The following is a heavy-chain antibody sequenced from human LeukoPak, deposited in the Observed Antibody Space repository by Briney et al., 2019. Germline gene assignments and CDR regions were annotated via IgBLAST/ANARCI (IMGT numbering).Heavy chain of an antibody. V-gene: IGHV4-39*07. CDR2: INHSGST. CDR3: AREGGPYRPLDY. J-gene: IGHJ4*02. Sequence: PSETLSLTCSVSGGSITSSSHYWSWIRQPPGKGLEWIGEINHSGSTNYNPSLESRVTMSVDMSENHISLKLTSVTAADTAVYYCAREGGPYRPLDYSGQGTLVTVSS. CDR1: GGSITSSSHY.